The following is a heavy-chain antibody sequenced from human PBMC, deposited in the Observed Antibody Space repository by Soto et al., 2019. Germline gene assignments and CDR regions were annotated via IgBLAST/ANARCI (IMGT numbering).Heavy chain of an antibody. V-gene: IGHV3-23*01. CDR1: GFPFSNYA. CDR3: AKEGTSGLYYFDY. D-gene: IGHD6-19*01. Sequence: GGSLSLSCAASGFPFSNYAMNWVRQAPGKGLEWVSTISGSGGSPYYADSVKGRFTISRDNSKNTLYLQMNSLRAGDSAIYYCAKEGTSGLYYFDYWGQGTLVTVSS. CDR2: ISGSGGSP. J-gene: IGHJ4*02.